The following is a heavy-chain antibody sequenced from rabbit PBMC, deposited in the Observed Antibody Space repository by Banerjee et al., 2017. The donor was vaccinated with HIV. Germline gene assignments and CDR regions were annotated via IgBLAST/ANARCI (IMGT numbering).Heavy chain of an antibody. J-gene: IGHJ4*01. V-gene: IGHV1S40*01. D-gene: IGHD7-1*01. Sequence: QSLEESGGDLVKPGASLTLTCTASGFSFSSKYYMCWVRQAPGKGLEWIGYIDPVFGSTYYASWVNGRFTISSHNAQNTLYLQLNSLTAADTATYFCARDLHYAGYLWGPGTLVTVS. CDR2: IDPVFGST. CDR3: ARDLHYAGYL. CDR1: GFSFSSKYY.